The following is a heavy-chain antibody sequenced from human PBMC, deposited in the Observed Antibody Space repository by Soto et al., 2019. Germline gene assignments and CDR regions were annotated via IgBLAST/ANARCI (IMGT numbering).Heavy chain of an antibody. V-gene: IGHV2-5*02. D-gene: IGHD3-3*01. CDR3: AHIVLRTVFGLVTTTAIYFDF. CDR2: IYWDDDK. J-gene: IGHJ4*02. Sequence: QITLNESGPTQVKPRQTLTLTCTFSWFSLTTSGVGVGCIRQSPGKPPEWLALIYWDDDKRYSPSLKSRLTINKDTSKNQVVLTMADLDPADTATYYCAHIVLRTVFGLVTTTAIYFDFWGQGTPVAVSS. CDR1: WFSLTTSGVG.